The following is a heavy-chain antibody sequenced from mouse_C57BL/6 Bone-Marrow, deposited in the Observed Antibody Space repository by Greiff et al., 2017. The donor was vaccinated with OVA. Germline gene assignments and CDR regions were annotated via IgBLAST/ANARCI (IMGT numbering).Heavy chain of an antibody. J-gene: IGHJ4*01. D-gene: IGHD1-1*01. CDR1: GYTFTDYE. V-gene: IGHV1-15*01. Sequence: VQLQQSGTVLARPGASVTLSCKASGYTFTDYEMHWVKQTPVHGLEWIGAIDPETGGTAYNQKFKGKAILTADKSSSTAYMELRSLTSEDSAVYYCTRTYYGSRDYAMDYWGQGTSVTVSS. CDR2: IDPETGGT. CDR3: TRTYYGSRDYAMDY.